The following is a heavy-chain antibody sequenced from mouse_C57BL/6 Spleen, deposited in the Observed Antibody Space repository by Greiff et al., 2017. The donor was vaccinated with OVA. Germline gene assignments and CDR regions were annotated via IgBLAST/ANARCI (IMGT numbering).Heavy chain of an antibody. D-gene: IGHD2-14*01. V-gene: IGHV7-3*01. CDR1: GFTFTDYY. Sequence: EVKLQESGGGLVQPGGSLSLSCAASGFTFTDYYMSWVRQPPGKALEWLGFIRNKANGYTTEYSASVKGRFTISRDNSQSILYLQMNALRAEDSANYYGARYMGYRGYGDVWGTGTTVTVSS. J-gene: IGHJ1*03. CDR3: ARYMGYRGYGDV. CDR2: IRNKANGYTT.